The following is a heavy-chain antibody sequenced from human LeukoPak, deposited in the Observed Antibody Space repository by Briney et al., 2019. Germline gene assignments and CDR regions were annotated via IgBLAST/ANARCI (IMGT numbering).Heavy chain of an antibody. CDR2: INPNSGGT. V-gene: IGHV1-2*02. CDR1: GYTFTGYY. Sequence: ASVKVSCKASGYTFTGYYMHWVRRAPGQGLEWMRWINPNSGGTNYAQQFQGRVTMTRDTSISTYYMELSRLISDDTAVYYCAREGYCRGGSCPDYWGQGALVTVSS. J-gene: IGHJ4*02. D-gene: IGHD2-15*01. CDR3: AREGYCRGGSCPDY.